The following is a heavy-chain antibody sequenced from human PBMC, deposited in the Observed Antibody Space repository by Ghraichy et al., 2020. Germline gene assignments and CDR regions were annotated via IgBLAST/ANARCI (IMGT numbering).Heavy chain of an antibody. Sequence: ASVKVSCKASGYTFTSYGISWVRQAPGQGLEWVGWISGYYGNTNYAQKLQGRVTVTTDTSTSTAYMELRSLRSDDTAVYYCARIEGNWFDPWGQGTLVTVSS. J-gene: IGHJ5*02. CDR1: GYTFTSYG. CDR3: ARIEGNWFDP. CDR2: ISGYYGNT. V-gene: IGHV1-18*01.